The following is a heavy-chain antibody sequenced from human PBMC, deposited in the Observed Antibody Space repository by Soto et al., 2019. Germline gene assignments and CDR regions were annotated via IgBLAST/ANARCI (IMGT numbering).Heavy chain of an antibody. CDR3: AKDTDYCGGDCYSSYGMDV. CDR2: ISYDGSNK. D-gene: IGHD2-21*02. J-gene: IGHJ6*02. CDR1: GFTFSSYG. V-gene: IGHV3-30*18. Sequence: GGSLRLSCAASGFTFSSYGMHWVRQAPGKGLEWVAVISYDGSNKYYADSVKGRFTISRDNSKNTLYLQMNSLRAEDTAVYYCAKDTDYCGGDCYSSYGMDVWGQGTTVTVSS.